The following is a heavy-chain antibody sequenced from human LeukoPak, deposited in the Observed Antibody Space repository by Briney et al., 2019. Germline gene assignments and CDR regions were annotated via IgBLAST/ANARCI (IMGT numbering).Heavy chain of an antibody. D-gene: IGHD6-13*01. J-gene: IGHJ3*02. CDR1: GYTFTDYY. CDR3: ARRTRYSSSSDAFDI. Sequence: ASVKVSCKASGYTFTDYYMHWVRQAPGQGLEWMGWINPNSGGTNYAQKFQGRVTMTRDTSISTAYMELSRLRSDDTAVYYCARRTRYSSSSDAFDIWGQGTMVTVSS. V-gene: IGHV1-2*02. CDR2: INPNSGGT.